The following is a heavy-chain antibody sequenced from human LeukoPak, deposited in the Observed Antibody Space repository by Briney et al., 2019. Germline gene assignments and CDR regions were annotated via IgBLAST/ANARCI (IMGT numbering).Heavy chain of an antibody. J-gene: IGHJ4*02. V-gene: IGHV1-18*01. CDR2: ISGHNDNT. Sequence: ASVKVSCKTSGYTFISYGMSWLRQAPGQGFEWLGWISGHNDNTNYAQKIEGRVILTTDRATSTAHTELRSLRPDDTAVYYCARQGYSSSSTADFWGQGTLVTVSS. CDR1: GYTFISYG. D-gene: IGHD6-6*01. CDR3: ARQGYSSSSTADF.